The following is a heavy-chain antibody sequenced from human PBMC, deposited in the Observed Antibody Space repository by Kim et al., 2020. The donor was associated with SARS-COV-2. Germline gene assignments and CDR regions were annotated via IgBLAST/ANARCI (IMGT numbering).Heavy chain of an antibody. Sequence: GGSPRLSCAASAFTFTNYWMTWVRQAPGKGLEWVANIKQDGSEKYYVDSVKGRFTISRDNAKNSLYLQMNSLRAEDTAVYYCARAASYYYDTSGYYPDYWGQGTLVTVSS. D-gene: IGHD3-22*01. J-gene: IGHJ4*02. V-gene: IGHV3-7*01. CDR1: AFTFTNYW. CDR2: IKQDGSEK. CDR3: ARAASYYYDTSGYYPDY.